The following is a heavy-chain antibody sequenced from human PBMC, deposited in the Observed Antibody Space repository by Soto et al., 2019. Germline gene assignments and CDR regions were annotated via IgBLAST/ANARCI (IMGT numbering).Heavy chain of an antibody. J-gene: IGHJ4*02. D-gene: IGHD5-18*01. CDR2: IIPIFGTA. CDR1: GGTFSSYA. CDR3: ASNVDTAMVGLFDY. V-gene: IGHV1-69*06. Sequence: SVKVSCKASGGTFSSYAISWVRQAPGQGLEWMGGIIPIFGTANYAQKFQGRVTITADKSTSTAYMELSSLRSEDTAVYYCASNVDTAMVGLFDYWGQETLFTVSS.